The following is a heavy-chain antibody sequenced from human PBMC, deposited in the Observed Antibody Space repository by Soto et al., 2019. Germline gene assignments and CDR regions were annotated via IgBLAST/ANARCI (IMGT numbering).Heavy chain of an antibody. CDR1: GFSFSTYA. V-gene: IGHV3-23*01. CDR3: AKDVSLGSPYYFNY. J-gene: IGHJ4*02. CDR2: ISGSGGST. Sequence: GGSLRLSCVASGFSFSTYAMNWVRQAPGKGLEWVSGISGSGGSTYYADSVKGRFTISRDNPKNALYLQMNSLRAEDTAVYNCAKDVSLGSPYYFNYWGQRTPVTVSS. D-gene: IGHD2-15*01.